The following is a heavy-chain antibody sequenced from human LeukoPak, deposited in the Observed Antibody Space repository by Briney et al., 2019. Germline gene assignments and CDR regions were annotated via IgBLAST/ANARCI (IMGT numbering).Heavy chain of an antibody. CDR3: ARDPGSGPPTWFDP. CDR2: IYHSGST. CDR1: GYSISSGYY. D-gene: IGHD6-19*01. Sequence: SETLSLTCTVSGYSISSGYYWGWIRQPPGKGLEWIGSIYHSGSTYYNPSLKSRVTISVDTSKNQFSLKLSSVTAADTAVYYCARDPGSGPPTWFDPWGQGTLVTVSS. J-gene: IGHJ5*02. V-gene: IGHV4-38-2*02.